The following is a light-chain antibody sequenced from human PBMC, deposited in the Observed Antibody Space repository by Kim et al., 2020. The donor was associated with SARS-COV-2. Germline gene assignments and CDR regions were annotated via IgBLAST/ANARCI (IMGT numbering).Light chain of an antibody. Sequence: SPGERATLSCRASQSVSSSYLSWYPQKPGQAPRLLIYGASSRATGIPYRFSGSGSGTDFTLTISRLEPEDFAVYYCQQYGSSLITFGQVTRLEIK. CDR1: QSVSSSY. J-gene: IGKJ5*01. V-gene: IGKV3-20*01. CDR3: QQYGSSLIT. CDR2: GAS.